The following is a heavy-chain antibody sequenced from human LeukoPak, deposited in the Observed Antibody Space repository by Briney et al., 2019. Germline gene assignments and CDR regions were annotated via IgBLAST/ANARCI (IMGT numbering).Heavy chain of an antibody. V-gene: IGHV1-3*01. CDR2: INAGNGNT. D-gene: IGHD3-22*01. Sequence: ASVKVSCKASGYTFTSYAMHWVRQAPGQRLEWMGWINAGNGNTKYSQKFQGRVTITRDTSASTAYMELSSLRSEDTAVYYCAKDAVGVVSHTSDAFDIWGQGTMVTVSS. CDR3: AKDAVGVVSHTSDAFDI. CDR1: GYTFTSYA. J-gene: IGHJ3*02.